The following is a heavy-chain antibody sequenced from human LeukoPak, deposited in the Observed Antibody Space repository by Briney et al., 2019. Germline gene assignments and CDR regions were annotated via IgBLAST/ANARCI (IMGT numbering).Heavy chain of an antibody. V-gene: IGHV3-23*01. CDR3: AKGDAVTAIFPLDY. CDR1: GFSFSNYG. J-gene: IGHJ4*02. Sequence: GGSLRLSCAASGFSFSNYGIHWVRQAPGKGLEWVSGISGSGGTTYYADSVQGRFTISRDNSKKTVFLQMNSPRAEDTAVYYCAKGDAVTAIFPLDYWGQGTLVIVSS. D-gene: IGHD2-21*02. CDR2: ISGSGGTT.